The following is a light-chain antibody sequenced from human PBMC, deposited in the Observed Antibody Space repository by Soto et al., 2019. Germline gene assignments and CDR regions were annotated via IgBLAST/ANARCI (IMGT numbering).Light chain of an antibody. CDR2: GAS. CDR1: QSVDIS. Sequence: EIVLTQSPATPSVSPGERVILSRRASQSVDISLAWYQQKPGQAPRLLIYGASTRATDMPGTFSGSGSGTDFTLTISSLEPEDFAVYYCQQRSNWPWTFGQGTKVDIK. J-gene: IGKJ1*01. V-gene: IGKV3-11*01. CDR3: QQRSNWPWT.